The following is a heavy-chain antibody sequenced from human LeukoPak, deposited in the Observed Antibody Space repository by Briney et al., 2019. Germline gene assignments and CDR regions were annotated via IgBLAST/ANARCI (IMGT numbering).Heavy chain of an antibody. V-gene: IGHV4-34*01. CDR3: ARAPSGEVESAARGDYLDY. CDR1: GGSFSGYF. D-gene: IGHD6-13*01. J-gene: IGHJ4*02. CDR2: NNHSGGT. Sequence: PSETLSLTCAVYGGSFSGYFWSWIRQPPGKGLEWIGENNHSGGTNYNPSLKSRVTISVDTSKNQFSLKMNSVTAADTAVYYCARAPSGEVESAARGDYLDYWGQGTLVTVSS.